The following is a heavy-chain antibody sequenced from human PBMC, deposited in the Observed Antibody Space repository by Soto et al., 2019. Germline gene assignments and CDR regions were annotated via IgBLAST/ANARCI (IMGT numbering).Heavy chain of an antibody. J-gene: IGHJ5*02. CDR1: GFTFTSSA. CDR3: AAIPFFNFGVVLEFDP. V-gene: IGHV1-58*01. Sequence: SVKVSCKASGFTFTSSAVQGVRQARGQRLEWIGWIVVGSGNTNYAQKFQERVTITRDMSTSTAYMELSSLRSEDTAVYYCAAIPFFNFGVVLEFDPWGQGTLVTVSS. CDR2: IVVGSGNT. D-gene: IGHD3-3*01.